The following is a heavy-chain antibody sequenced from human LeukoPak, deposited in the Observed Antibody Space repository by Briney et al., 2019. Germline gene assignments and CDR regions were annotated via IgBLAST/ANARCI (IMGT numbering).Heavy chain of an antibody. D-gene: IGHD6-13*01. CDR3: ARVPAVPGNFDS. CDR2: INTDGSDT. J-gene: IGHJ4*02. Sequence: GSLRLSFPAPGFTFSTSWMHWVPQAPGKGLVWASRINTDGSDTTYADSVKGRFTVSRNNARNTLYLQMSSLRAEDTAVYYCARVPAVPGNFDSWGQGTLVTVSS. CDR1: GFTFSTSW. V-gene: IGHV3-74*01.